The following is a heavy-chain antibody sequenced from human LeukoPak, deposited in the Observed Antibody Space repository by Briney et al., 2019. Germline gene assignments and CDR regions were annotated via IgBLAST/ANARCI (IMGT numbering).Heavy chain of an antibody. CDR2: IYHSGST. CDR1: GYSISSGYY. V-gene: IGHV4-38-2*01. J-gene: IGHJ4*02. CDR3: ASQYYDFWSGYYYFDY. D-gene: IGHD3-3*01. Sequence: SETPSLTCAVSGYSISSGYYWGWIRQPPGKGLEWIGSIYHSGSTYYNPSLKSRVTISVDTSKNQFSLKLSSVTAADTAVYYCASQYYDFWSGYYYFDYWGQGTLVTVSS.